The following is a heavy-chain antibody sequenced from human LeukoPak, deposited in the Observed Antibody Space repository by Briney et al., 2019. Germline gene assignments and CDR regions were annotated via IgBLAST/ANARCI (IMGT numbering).Heavy chain of an antibody. CDR1: GFIFSSYS. Sequence: GGSLRLSCAASGFIFSSYSINWVRQAPGKGLEGVSSISSSSSFIYYADSVKGRFAISRDNVKDSVYLQMNSLGAEDTAVYYCVWFGELSSFDYWGQGTLVTVSS. D-gene: IGHD3-10*01. CDR3: VWFGELSSFDY. V-gene: IGHV3-21*01. CDR2: ISSSSSFI. J-gene: IGHJ4*02.